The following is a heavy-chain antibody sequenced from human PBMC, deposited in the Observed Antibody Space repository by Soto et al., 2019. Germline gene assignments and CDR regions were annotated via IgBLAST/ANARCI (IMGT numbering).Heavy chain of an antibody. CDR2: ILYDGSKK. J-gene: IGHJ4*02. V-gene: IGHV3-30*03. D-gene: IGHD3-16*01. Sequence: GGSLRLSCFASGFNLNTYGIYWVRQAPGKGLQWVAQILYDGSKKHYADSVRGRFTITRDNSKNTVYLQMDSLRVDDTAMYYCVRDLALMADYWGQGTLVTVSS. CDR3: VRDLALMADY. CDR1: GFNLNTYG.